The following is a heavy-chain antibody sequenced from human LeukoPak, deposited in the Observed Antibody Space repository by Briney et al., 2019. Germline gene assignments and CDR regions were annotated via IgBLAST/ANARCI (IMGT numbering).Heavy chain of an antibody. CDR1: GGSISSYY. CDR2: IYYSGST. V-gene: IGHV4-59*01. CDR3: AREELRGPRAYCSSTSCFRGYFDY. J-gene: IGHJ4*02. D-gene: IGHD2-2*01. Sequence: TSETLSLTCTVSGGSISSYYWSWIRQPPGKGLEWIGYIYYSGSTNYNPSLKSRVTISVDTSKNQFSLKLSSVTAAGTAVYYCAREELRGPRAYCSSTSCFRGYFDYWGQGTLVTVSS.